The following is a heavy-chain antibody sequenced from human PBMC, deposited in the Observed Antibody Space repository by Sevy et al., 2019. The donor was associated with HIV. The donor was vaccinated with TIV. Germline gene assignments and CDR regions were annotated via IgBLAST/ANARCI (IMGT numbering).Heavy chain of an antibody. Sequence: ASVKVSCKASGGIFRSYGISWVRQAPGQGLEWMGGIIPILGSVNYAQKFQGRVTITADESTQIAYMELSSLRSEDTAVYYCARGGGNGWYYFDYWGQETLVTVSS. CDR3: ARGGGNGWYYFDY. V-gene: IGHV1-69*13. CDR2: IIPILGSV. D-gene: IGHD6-19*01. J-gene: IGHJ4*02. CDR1: GGIFRSYG.